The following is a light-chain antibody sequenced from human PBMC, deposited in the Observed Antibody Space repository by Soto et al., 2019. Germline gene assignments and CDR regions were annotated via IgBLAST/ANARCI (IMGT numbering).Light chain of an antibody. V-gene: IGKV3-20*01. Sequence: DMVLPQSPGTLSLSPGERSTLSCMASQSVSSSYLAWYQQKPGQAPRLLIYGASSRATGIPDRFSGSGSGTDFTLTISRLEPEDFAMYYCQQYGSVRTWTFGQGAKVDIK. CDR1: QSVSSSY. J-gene: IGKJ1*01. CDR3: QQYGSVRTWT. CDR2: GAS.